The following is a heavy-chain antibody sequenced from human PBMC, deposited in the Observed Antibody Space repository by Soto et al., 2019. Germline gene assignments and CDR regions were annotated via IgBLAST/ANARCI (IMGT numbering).Heavy chain of an antibody. Sequence: KTSETLSLTCTVSGGSISSSSYYWGWIRQPPGKGLEWIGSIYYSGSTYYNPSLKSRVTISVDTSKNQFSLKLSSVTAADTAVYYCARPYGDYEEFDYWGQGTLVTVSS. CDR1: GGSISSSSYY. D-gene: IGHD4-17*01. CDR2: IYYSGST. CDR3: ARPYGDYEEFDY. J-gene: IGHJ4*02. V-gene: IGHV4-39*01.